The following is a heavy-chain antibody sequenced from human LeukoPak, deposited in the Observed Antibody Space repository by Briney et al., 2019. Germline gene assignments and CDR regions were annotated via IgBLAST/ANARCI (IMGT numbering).Heavy chain of an antibody. V-gene: IGHV3-48*04. D-gene: IGHD2/OR15-2a*01. CDR1: GFTFSSYA. Sequence: GGSLRLSCAASGFTFSSYAMSWVRQAPGKGLEWVSYINTIGTTIYYADSLKGRFTMSRDNAKNSLSLQMDSLRAEDTAVYYCARGDFGRYAFDFWGQGTMVTVSS. CDR2: INTIGTTI. CDR3: ARGDFGRYAFDF. J-gene: IGHJ3*01.